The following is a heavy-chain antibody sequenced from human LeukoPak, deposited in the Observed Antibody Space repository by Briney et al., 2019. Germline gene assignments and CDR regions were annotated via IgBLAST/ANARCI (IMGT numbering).Heavy chain of an antibody. Sequence: PSETLSLTCTVSGGSISSGSYYWSWTRQPAGKGLEGIGRIYTSGSTNYNPSPKSRVTISVDTSKNQFSLKLSTVTAADTAVYYCARHLPRRVSCSSTSCYTPYYSYYMDVWGKGTTVTISS. J-gene: IGHJ6*03. CDR2: IYTSGST. CDR1: GGSISSGSYY. CDR3: ARHLPRRVSCSSTSCYTPYYSYYMDV. D-gene: IGHD2-2*02. V-gene: IGHV4-61*02.